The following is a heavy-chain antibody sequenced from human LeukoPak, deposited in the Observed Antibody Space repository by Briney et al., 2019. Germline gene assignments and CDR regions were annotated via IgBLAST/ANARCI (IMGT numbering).Heavy chain of an antibody. D-gene: IGHD2-15*01. CDR1: GFTFSSYA. J-gene: IGHJ5*02. Sequence: GSLRLSCAASGFTFSSYAMSWVRQAPGKGLEWVSAISGSGGSTYYADSVKGRFTISRDNSKNTLYLQMNSLRAEDTAVYYCAKDPRPARIVVVVAATQRRVTGWFDPWGQGTLVTVSS. CDR2: ISGSGGST. V-gene: IGHV3-23*01. CDR3: AKDPRPARIVVVVAATQRRVTGWFDP.